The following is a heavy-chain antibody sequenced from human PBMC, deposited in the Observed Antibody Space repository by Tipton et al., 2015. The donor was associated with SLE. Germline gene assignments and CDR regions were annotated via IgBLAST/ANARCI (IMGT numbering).Heavy chain of an antibody. CDR3: ARRGGYRAYEDYFDS. Sequence: SLRLSCTASGFTFSNYRMNWVRQAPGKGLEWVSFISSSSESIYYADSVKGRFTISRDNSKRMVYLQMDGLRVDDTAVYYCARRGGYRAYEDYFDSWGQGTLVTVSS. CDR1: GFTFSNYR. D-gene: IGHD5-12*01. CDR2: ISSSSESI. J-gene: IGHJ4*02. V-gene: IGHV3-48*01.